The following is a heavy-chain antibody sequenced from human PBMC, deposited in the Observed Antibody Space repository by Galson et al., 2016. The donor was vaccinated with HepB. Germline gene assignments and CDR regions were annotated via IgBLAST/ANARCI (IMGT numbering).Heavy chain of an antibody. Sequence: QSGAEVKKPGESLKISCKGSGYSFSSYWLGWVRQMPGKGLEWIGIIYPGDSDTRYSPSFQGQVTISADKSISTAYLQWSSLKASDTAMYYCARKALGGIAVAGNKWFAPWGQGTLVTVSS. J-gene: IGHJ5*02. CDR1: GYSFSSYW. CDR2: IYPGDSDT. D-gene: IGHD6-19*01. CDR3: ARKALGGIAVAGNKWFAP. V-gene: IGHV5-51*01.